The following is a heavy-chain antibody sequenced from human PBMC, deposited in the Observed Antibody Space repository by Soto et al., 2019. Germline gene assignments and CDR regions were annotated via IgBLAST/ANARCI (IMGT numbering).Heavy chain of an antibody. CDR1: GFLFSTST. CDR3: ARDLGQSGYSYGPPFDY. CDR2: ILSRGRDI. D-gene: IGHD5-18*01. J-gene: IGHJ4*02. Sequence: SGGSLRLSYEASGFLFSTSTLNWVRRAPGKGLEWVAEILSRGRDIYYADSVKGRFTVSRDNSKNTLYLQMNSLRAEDTAVYYCARDLGQSGYSYGPPFDYWGQGTLVTVS. V-gene: IGHV3-30*04.